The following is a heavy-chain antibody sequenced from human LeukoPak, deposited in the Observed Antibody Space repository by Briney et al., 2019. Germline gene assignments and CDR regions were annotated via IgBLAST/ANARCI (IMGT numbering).Heavy chain of an antibody. Sequence: PGGSLRLSCAASGFTFSSYGMHWVRQAPGKGLEWVAFIRYDGSNKYYADSVKGRFTISRDNSKNTLYLQMNSLRAEDTAVYYCAKDRLHITMVRGVIINWFDPWGQGTLVTVSS. CDR1: GFTFSSYG. J-gene: IGHJ5*02. V-gene: IGHV3-30*02. D-gene: IGHD3-10*01. CDR2: IRYDGSNK. CDR3: AKDRLHITMVRGVIINWFDP.